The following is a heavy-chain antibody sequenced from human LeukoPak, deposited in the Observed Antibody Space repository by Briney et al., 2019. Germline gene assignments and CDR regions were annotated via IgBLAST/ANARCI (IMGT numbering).Heavy chain of an antibody. V-gene: IGHV3-7*01. CDR1: GYTFSRHW. Sequence: GGSLRLSCATSGYTFSRHWMTWVRQAPGKGPEWVANIKQDGSERYYVHSVRGRFTISRDNAKNALYLQMNSLRAEDTAVYYCARDGGHSTDLDYWGQGILVTVSS. D-gene: IGHD2-8*02. J-gene: IGHJ4*02. CDR2: IKQDGSER. CDR3: ARDGGHSTDLDY.